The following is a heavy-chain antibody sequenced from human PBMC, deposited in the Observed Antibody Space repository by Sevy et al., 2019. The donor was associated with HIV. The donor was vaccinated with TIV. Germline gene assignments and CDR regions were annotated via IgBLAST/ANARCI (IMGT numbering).Heavy chain of an antibody. J-gene: IGHJ3*01. CDR2: INWRGGGI. Sequence: GGSLRLSCAASGFSFDDYMMHWVRQAPGRGLEWVSGINWRGGGITYADSVKDRFTISRDNAKNSLYLQMNNLRAEDMALYYCATGDSRDTVGVGTFDVWGQGTMVTVSS. CDR1: GFSFDDYM. CDR3: ATGDSRDTVGVGTFDV. V-gene: IGHV3-9*03. D-gene: IGHD3-10*01.